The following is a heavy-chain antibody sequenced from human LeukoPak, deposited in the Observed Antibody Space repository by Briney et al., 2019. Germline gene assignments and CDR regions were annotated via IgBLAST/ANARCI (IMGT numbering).Heavy chain of an antibody. D-gene: IGHD3-10*01. V-gene: IGHV4-34*01. CDR3: ARRRGSGSYYRGSEHYYYYYYMDV. Sequence: MTSETLSLTCAVYGGSFSGYYWSWIRQPPGKGLEWIGEINHSGSTNYNPSLKSRVTISVDTSKNQFSLKLSSVTAADTAVYYCARRRGSGSYYRGSEHYYYYYYMDVWGKGTTVTVSS. CDR1: GGSFSGYY. J-gene: IGHJ6*03. CDR2: INHSGST.